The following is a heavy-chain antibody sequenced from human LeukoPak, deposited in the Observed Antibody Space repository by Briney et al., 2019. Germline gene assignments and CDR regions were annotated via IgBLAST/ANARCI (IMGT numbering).Heavy chain of an antibody. CDR3: ARDGAAAGRFFDY. J-gene: IGHJ4*02. V-gene: IGHV1-18*01. CDR1: GYTFTSYG. D-gene: IGHD6-13*01. CDR2: ISAYNGNT. Sequence: ASVKVSCKASGYTFTSYGISWARQAPGQGLECMGWISAYNGNTNYAQKLQGRVTMTTDTSTSTAYMEMRSMRSDDTDVYYCARDGAAAGRFFDYWGQGTLVTVSS.